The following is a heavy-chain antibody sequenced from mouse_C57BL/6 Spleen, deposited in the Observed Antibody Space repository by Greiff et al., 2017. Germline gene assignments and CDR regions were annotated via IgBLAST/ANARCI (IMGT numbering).Heavy chain of an antibody. CDR2: ILPGSGRT. CDR1: GYTFTGYW. V-gene: IGHV1-9*01. Sequence: QVQLQQSGAELMKPGASVKLSCKATGYTFTGYWIEWVKQRPGHGLEWIGEILPGSGRTNYNAQFKGKATFTADTCSNTAYMQLSRLTTEDSAIYDCARGGDDAIDYWGQGTSVTVSS. CDR3: ARGGDDAIDY. J-gene: IGHJ4*01.